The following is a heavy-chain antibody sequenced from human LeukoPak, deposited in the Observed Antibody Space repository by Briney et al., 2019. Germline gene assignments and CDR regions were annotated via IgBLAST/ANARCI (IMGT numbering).Heavy chain of an antibody. J-gene: IGHJ6*02. CDR1: GFTVSSNY. CDR2: IYSGGST. V-gene: IGHV3-53*01. Sequence: GGSLRLSCAASGFTVSSNYMSWVRQAPGKGLEWVSVIYSGGSTYYADSVKGRFTISRDNSKNTLYLQMNSLRAEDTAVYYCARVHIVVVTLYGMDVWGQGTTVTVSS. CDR3: ARVHIVVVTLYGMDV. D-gene: IGHD2-21*02.